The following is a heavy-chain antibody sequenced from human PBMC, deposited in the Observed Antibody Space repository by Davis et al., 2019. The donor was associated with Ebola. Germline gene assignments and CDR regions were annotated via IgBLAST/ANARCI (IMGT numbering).Heavy chain of an antibody. CDR2: INHSGST. CDR1: GGSFSGYY. D-gene: IGHD5-18*01. Sequence: SETLSLTCAVYGGSFSGYYWSWIRQPPGKGLEWIGEINHSGSTNYNPSLKSRVTISVDTSKNQFSLKLSSVTAEDTAVYYCARASRGYSYGRLGYWGQGTLVTVSS. V-gene: IGHV4-34*01. J-gene: IGHJ4*02. CDR3: ARASRGYSYGRLGY.